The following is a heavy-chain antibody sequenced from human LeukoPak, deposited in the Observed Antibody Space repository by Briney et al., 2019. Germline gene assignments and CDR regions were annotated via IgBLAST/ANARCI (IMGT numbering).Heavy chain of an antibody. J-gene: IGHJ6*02. V-gene: IGHV4-59*12. CDR1: GGSISSYY. CDR3: ARDSGMTQGMDV. CDR2: IYYSGST. Sequence: PSETLSLTCTVSGGSISSYYWSWIRQPPGKGLEWIGYIYYSGSTNYNPSLKSRVTILVDTSKNQFSLKLSSVTAADTAVYYCARDSGMTQGMDVWGQGTTVTVSS. D-gene: IGHD1-14*01.